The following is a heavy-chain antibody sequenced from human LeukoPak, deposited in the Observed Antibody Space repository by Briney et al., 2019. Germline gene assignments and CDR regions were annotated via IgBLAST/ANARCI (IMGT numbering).Heavy chain of an antibody. CDR1: GGSFSGYY. Sequence: SETLSLTCAVYGGSFSGYYWSWIRQPPGKGLEWIGEINHSGSTNYNPSLKSRVTISVDTSKNQFSLKLSSVTAADTAVYYCARAVGSSSSIDYWGQETLVTVSS. CDR2: INHSGST. CDR3: ARAVGSSSSIDY. D-gene: IGHD6-6*01. V-gene: IGHV4-34*01. J-gene: IGHJ4*02.